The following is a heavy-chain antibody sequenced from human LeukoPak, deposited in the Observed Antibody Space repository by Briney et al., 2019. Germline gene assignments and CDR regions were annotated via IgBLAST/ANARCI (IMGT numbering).Heavy chain of an antibody. CDR3: ARLPRVIAAAGSGYYYYYYGMDV. V-gene: IGHV5-51*01. Sequence: GESLKISCKGSGYSFTSYWIGWVRQMPGKGLEWMGIIYPGDSDTRDSPSFQGQVTISADKSISTAYLQWSSLKASDTAMYYCARLPRVIAAAGSGYYYYYYGMDVWGQGITVTVSS. J-gene: IGHJ6*02. D-gene: IGHD6-13*01. CDR1: GYSFTSYW. CDR2: IYPGDSDT.